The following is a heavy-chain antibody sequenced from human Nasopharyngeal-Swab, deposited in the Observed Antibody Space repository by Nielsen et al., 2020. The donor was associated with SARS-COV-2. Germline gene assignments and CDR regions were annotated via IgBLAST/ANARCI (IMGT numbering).Heavy chain of an antibody. J-gene: IGHJ4*02. Sequence: WIRQPPGKGLEWIGYIYHSGSTYYNPSLKSRVTISVDTSKNQFSLKLRSVTAADTAVYYCASPGVGATTFDYWGQGTLVTVSS. CDR3: ASPGVGATTFDY. CDR2: IYHSGST. D-gene: IGHD1-26*01. V-gene: IGHV4-30-2*04.